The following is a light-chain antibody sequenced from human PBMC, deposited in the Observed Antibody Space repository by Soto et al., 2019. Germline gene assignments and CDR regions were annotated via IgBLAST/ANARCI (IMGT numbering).Light chain of an antibody. V-gene: IGLV2-23*01. CDR1: SSDVGTYNL. CDR2: EGS. CDR3: CSYAGSSTHLV. Sequence: QSVLTQPASVSGSPGQSITISCTGTSSDVGTYNLVSWYQQCPGKAPKLIIYEGSKRPSGVSNRFSGSKSGNTASLTISGLQVEDEGDYYCCSYAGSSTHLVFGGGTKLTVL. J-gene: IGLJ2*01.